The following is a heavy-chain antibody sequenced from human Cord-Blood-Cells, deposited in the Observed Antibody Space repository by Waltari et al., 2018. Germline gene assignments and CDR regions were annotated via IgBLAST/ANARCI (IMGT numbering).Heavy chain of an antibody. V-gene: IGHV1-2*01. J-gene: IGHJ4*02. CDR2: INPNRGGT. D-gene: IGHD3-10*01. CDR1: GYTFTGYY. CDR3: ARGGVDY. Sequence: QVQLVQSGAEVKKPGASVKVSCKASGYTFTGYYMHWVRQAPGQGLAWMGRINPNRGGTNYAQKIQSRVTNTRDTSISAAYMEVSRLRSDDTDVYYCARGGVDYWGQGTLVTVSS.